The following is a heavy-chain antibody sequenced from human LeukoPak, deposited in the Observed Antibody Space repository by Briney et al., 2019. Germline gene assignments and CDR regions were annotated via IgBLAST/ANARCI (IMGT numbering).Heavy chain of an antibody. CDR1: GFTFSTYS. Sequence: GGSLRLSCAASGFTFSTYSMNWVRQAPGKGLEWVSSISSSSNYIYCADAVKGRFTISRDNAKNSLYLQMNSLRAEDTAVYYCARVPGDYWGQGTLVTVSS. D-gene: IGHD1-14*01. V-gene: IGHV3-21*01. J-gene: IGHJ4*02. CDR2: ISSSSNYI. CDR3: ARVPGDY.